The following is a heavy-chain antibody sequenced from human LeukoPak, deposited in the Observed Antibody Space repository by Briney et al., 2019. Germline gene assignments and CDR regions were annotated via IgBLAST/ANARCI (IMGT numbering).Heavy chain of an antibody. CDR1: GFTFSSYG. CDR2: IWYFRSNK. Sequence: GASLRLSCAASGFTFSSYGMHWVRQAPGKGLEWVAVIWYFRSNKYYADSVKGRFTISRDNSKNTLYLQMNSLRAEDTAVYYCARGGAYGDYEPDYFDYWGQGTLVTVSS. CDR3: ARGGAYGDYEPDYFDY. V-gene: IGHV3-33*01. D-gene: IGHD4-17*01. J-gene: IGHJ4*02.